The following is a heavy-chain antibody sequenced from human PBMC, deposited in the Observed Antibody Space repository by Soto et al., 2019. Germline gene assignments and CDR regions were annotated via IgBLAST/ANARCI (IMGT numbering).Heavy chain of an antibody. Sequence: PSETLSLTCAVSGGSISSGGYSWSWIRQPPGKGLEWIGYIYHSGSTYYNPSLKSRVTISVDRSKNQFSLKLSSVTAADTAVYYCASDFARTPLTGWFDPWGRGTLVTLSS. CDR3: ASDFARTPLTGWFDP. D-gene: IGHD6-6*01. V-gene: IGHV4-30-2*01. J-gene: IGHJ5*02. CDR1: GGSISSGGYS. CDR2: IYHSGST.